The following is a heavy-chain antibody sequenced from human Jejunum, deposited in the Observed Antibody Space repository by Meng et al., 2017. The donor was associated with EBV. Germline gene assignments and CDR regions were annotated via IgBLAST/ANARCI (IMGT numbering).Heavy chain of an antibody. D-gene: IGHD2-15*01. CDR3: TRNLGYCSGGSCA. CDR1: GFTLGGST. V-gene: IGHV3-73*02. CDR2: IRSKAYSSAT. J-gene: IGHJ5*02. Sequence: GGGWVQPGGALKSSCAASGFTLGGSTMNLVRQASGKGLEWVGRIRSKAYSSATAYAASVKGRFTISRDDSKNTAYLQMNSLKTEDTAVYYCTRNLGYCSGGSCAWGQGTLVTVSS.